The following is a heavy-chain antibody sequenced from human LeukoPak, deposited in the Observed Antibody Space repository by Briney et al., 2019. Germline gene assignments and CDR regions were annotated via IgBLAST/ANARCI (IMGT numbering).Heavy chain of an antibody. CDR2: ISTSSSYI. Sequence: GGSLRLSCSASGFTFNGYSMNWVRQAPGKGLEWVSSISTSSSYIYYADSVKGRFTISRNNPKNSLYLQMNSLRAEDTAVYYCARNRGDPSYFDYWGQGTLVTVSS. V-gene: IGHV3-21*01. J-gene: IGHJ4*02. D-gene: IGHD4-17*01. CDR3: ARNRGDPSYFDY. CDR1: GFTFNGYS.